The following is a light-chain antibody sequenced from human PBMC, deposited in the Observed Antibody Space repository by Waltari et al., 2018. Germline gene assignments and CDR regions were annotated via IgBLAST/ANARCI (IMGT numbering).Light chain of an antibody. J-gene: IGKJ1*01. Sequence: DIQMTQSPSSLSASLGDRVPITCRASQSISSYLNWYQQKPGKAPKLLIYAASSLQSGVPSRFSGSGSGTDFTLTISSLQPEDFATYYCQQSYSTPPTFGQGTKVEIK. V-gene: IGKV1-39*01. CDR1: QSISSY. CDR3: QQSYSTPPT. CDR2: AAS.